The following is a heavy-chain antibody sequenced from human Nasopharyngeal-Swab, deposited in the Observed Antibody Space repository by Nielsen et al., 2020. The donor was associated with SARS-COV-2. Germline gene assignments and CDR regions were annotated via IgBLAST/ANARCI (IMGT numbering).Heavy chain of an antibody. Sequence: SETLSLTCTVSGGSISSGGYYWSWIRQHPGKGLEWIGYIYYSGSTYYNPSLKSRVTMSVDTSKNQFSLKLSSVTAADTAVYYCARLDYYDSSGYPYYYYYYGMDVWGQWTTVTVSS. D-gene: IGHD3-22*01. CDR3: ARLDYYDSSGYPYYYYYYGMDV. J-gene: IGHJ6*02. V-gene: IGHV4-31*03. CDR1: GGSISSGGYY. CDR2: IYYSGST.